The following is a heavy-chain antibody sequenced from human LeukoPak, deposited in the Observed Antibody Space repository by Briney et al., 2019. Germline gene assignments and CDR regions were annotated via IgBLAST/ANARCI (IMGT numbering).Heavy chain of an antibody. CDR3: ARRDSLDY. Sequence: PGGSLRLSCAASGFTFSSYAMHWVRQAPGKGLEYVSAISSNGGSTYYANSVKGRFTISRDNAKNSLYLQMNSLRAEDTAVYYCARRDSLDYWGQGTLVTVSS. V-gene: IGHV3-64*01. CDR1: GFTFSSYA. CDR2: ISSNGGST. D-gene: IGHD3-22*01. J-gene: IGHJ4*02.